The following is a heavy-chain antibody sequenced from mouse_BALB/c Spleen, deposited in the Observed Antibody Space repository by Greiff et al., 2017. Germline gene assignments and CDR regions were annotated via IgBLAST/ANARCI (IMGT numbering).Heavy chain of an antibody. CDR3: ARGGTGNYYAMDY. V-gene: IGHV1-9*01. Sequence: VQVVESGAELMKPGASVKISCKATGYTFSSYWIEWVKQRPGHGLEWIGEILPGSGSTNYNEKFKGKATFTADTSSNTAYMQLSSLTSEDSAVYYCARGGTGNYYAMDYWGQGTSVTVSS. J-gene: IGHJ4*01. D-gene: IGHD3-3*01. CDR2: ILPGSGST. CDR1: GYTFSSYW.